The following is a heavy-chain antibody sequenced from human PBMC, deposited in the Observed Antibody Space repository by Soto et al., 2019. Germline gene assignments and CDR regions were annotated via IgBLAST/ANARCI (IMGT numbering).Heavy chain of an antibody. CDR2: IIPIFGTA. CDR3: ARGPDPLFPNWFDP. J-gene: IGHJ5*02. CDR1: GGTFSSYA. Sequence: SVKVSCKSSGGTFSSYAISWVRQAPGQGLEWMGGIIPIFGTANYAQKFQGRVTITADESTSTAYMELSSLRSEDTAVYYCARGPDPLFPNWFDPWGQGTLVTVSS. V-gene: IGHV1-69*13. D-gene: IGHD2-21*01.